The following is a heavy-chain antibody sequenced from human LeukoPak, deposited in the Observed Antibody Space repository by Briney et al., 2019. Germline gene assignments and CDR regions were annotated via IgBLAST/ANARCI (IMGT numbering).Heavy chain of an antibody. CDR3: ARDSRVTNGDY. D-gene: IGHD3-10*01. J-gene: IGHJ4*02. V-gene: IGHV1-2*02. CDR1: GYTFTGYY. Sequence: ASVXVSCKASGYTFTGYYMHWVRQAPGQGLEWMGLINPKNGGTSYAQKFQGRVTMTRDTSITTAYMELSSLRSDDTAVYYCARDSRVTNGDYWGQGTLVTVSS. CDR2: INPKNGGT.